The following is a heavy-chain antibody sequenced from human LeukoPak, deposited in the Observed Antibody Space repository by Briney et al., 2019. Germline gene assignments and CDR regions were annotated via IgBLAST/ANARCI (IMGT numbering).Heavy chain of an antibody. CDR2: ISGSGGNR. CDR1: GFTFSSYA. Sequence: GGSLRLSCAASGFTFSSYAMSWVRQAPGKGLEWVSSISGSGGNRYYAGSVKGRFTISRDNSKNTLYLQMNSLRADDTAVYYCASPPTVTTFDSWGQGTLVTVSS. V-gene: IGHV3-23*01. CDR3: ASPPTVTTFDS. J-gene: IGHJ4*02. D-gene: IGHD4-11*01.